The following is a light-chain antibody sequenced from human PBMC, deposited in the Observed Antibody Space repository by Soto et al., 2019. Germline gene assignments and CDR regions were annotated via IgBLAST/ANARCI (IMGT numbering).Light chain of an antibody. J-gene: IGKJ1*01. CDR3: KQSYGTPPT. Sequence: DIQLTPSPSSLSASVGDRVTITCRPSQSIGRYLNWYQQKPGKGPKLLIYAASSLQSGVPSRISGSEYVSATDFPLTISGLPPEDPAIYIFKQSYGTPPTFGHGTKVEIK. V-gene: IGKV1-39*01. CDR1: QSIGRY. CDR2: AAS.